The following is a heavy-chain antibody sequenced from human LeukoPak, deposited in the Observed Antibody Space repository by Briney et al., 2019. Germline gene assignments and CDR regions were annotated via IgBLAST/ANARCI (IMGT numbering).Heavy chain of an antibody. Sequence: ASVKVSCKASGYTLTGYYMHWVRQAPGQGLEWMGWINPNSGGTNYAQKFQGRVTMTRDTSISTAYMELSRLRSDDTAVYYCARDAPPFLEWLHLMDVWGKGTTVTVSS. J-gene: IGHJ6*03. D-gene: IGHD3-3*02. CDR3: ARDAPPFLEWLHLMDV. V-gene: IGHV1-2*02. CDR2: INPNSGGT. CDR1: GYTLTGYY.